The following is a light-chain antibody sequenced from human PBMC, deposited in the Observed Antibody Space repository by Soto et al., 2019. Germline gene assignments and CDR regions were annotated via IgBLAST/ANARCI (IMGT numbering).Light chain of an antibody. V-gene: IGKV1-33*01. Sequence: DIQMTQSPSSLSASVGDRVTITCQASQDISNYLNWYQQKPGKAPKLLIYDASNLETGVPSRFSGSGSGTDFTFPISSLQPEDIPTYYCQQYDNLPPFTFGPGTQVDIK. J-gene: IGKJ3*01. CDR1: QDISNY. CDR2: DAS. CDR3: QQYDNLPPFT.